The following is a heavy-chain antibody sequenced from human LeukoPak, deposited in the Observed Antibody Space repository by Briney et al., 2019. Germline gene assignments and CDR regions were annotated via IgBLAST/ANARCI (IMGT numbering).Heavy chain of an antibody. CDR2: IKHDGSEK. CDR1: GFTFSGYW. Sequence: GGSLRLSCAASGFTFSGYWMTWVRQAPGKGLEWVANIKHDGSEKYYVDSVKGRFTISRDNAKNSLYLQMNSLRAEDTAVYYCARDAFQLNYFDYWGQGTLVTVSS. D-gene: IGHD1-1*01. CDR3: ARDAFQLNYFDY. J-gene: IGHJ4*02. V-gene: IGHV3-7*01.